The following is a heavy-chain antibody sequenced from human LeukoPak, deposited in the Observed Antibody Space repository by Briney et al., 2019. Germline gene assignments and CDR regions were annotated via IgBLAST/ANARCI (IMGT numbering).Heavy chain of an antibody. J-gene: IGHJ5*02. CDR1: GFTFSSYW. CDR3: ARTVRGRYYDSSGYPDH. CDR2: IKQDGSEK. V-gene: IGHV3-7*01. Sequence: GGSLRLSCAASGFTFSSYWMSWVRQAPGKGLEWVANIKQDGSEKYYVDSVKGRFTISRDNAKNSLYLQMNSLRVEDTAVYYCARTVRGRYYDSSGYPDHWGQEPWSPSPQ. D-gene: IGHD3-22*01.